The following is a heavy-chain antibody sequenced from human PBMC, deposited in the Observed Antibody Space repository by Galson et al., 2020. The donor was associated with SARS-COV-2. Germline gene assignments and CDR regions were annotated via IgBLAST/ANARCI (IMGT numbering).Heavy chain of an antibody. Sequence: GGSLRLSCAASGFIFSTSEMNWVRQAPGKGLEWVSYINSGAKTIYYADSVRGRFTISRDNAKNSLYLQMNSLRAEDTAVYYCAREAPAPINYAMDVWCQGTTVTVSS. V-gene: IGHV3-48*03. CDR1: GFIFSTSE. CDR2: INSGAKTI. CDR3: AREAPAPINYAMDV. J-gene: IGHJ6*02.